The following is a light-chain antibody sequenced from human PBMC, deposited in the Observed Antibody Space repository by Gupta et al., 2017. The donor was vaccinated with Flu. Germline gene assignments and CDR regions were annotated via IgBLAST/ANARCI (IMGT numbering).Light chain of an antibody. CDR1: QSLVYSDSNTY. J-gene: IGKJ1*01. CDR3: RQGERWPWA. CDR2: QVS. V-gene: IGKV2-30*01. Sequence: DVVMTQSPLSLPVTLGQPASISCRSSQSLVYSDSNTYLHWFQQRPGQSPRRLIYQVSHRESAVPDRFSGSGSGTDFTLKISRVDAEDLGVYYCRQGERWPWAFGQGTKVEIK.